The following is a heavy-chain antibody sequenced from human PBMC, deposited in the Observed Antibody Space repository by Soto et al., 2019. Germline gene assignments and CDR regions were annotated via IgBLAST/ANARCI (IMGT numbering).Heavy chain of an antibody. CDR2: TFPGGSDT. Sequence: PGESLKISCKGSGYSINNYWIAWVRQMPGKGLEWMGITFPGGSDTVYSPSFQGQVTISVDRSINTAYLQRSGLKASDTAMYYCATQIGLHGVSRYFDDWGQGALVTVSS. CDR3: ATQIGLHGVSRYFDD. CDR1: GYSINNYW. J-gene: IGHJ4*02. V-gene: IGHV5-51*01. D-gene: IGHD3-9*01.